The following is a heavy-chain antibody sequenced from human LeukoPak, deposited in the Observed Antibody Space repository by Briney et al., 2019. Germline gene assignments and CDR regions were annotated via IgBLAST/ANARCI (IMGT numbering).Heavy chain of an antibody. Sequence: GGSLRLSCAASGFTFSSYWMHWVRQAPGKGLVWVSRINSDGSSTSYADSVKGRFTISRDNARESLFLQMSSLRAEDTAVYHCARDAKEWQWLVDHWGQGTPVTVSS. V-gene: IGHV3-74*01. CDR1: GFTFSSYW. J-gene: IGHJ4*02. CDR2: INSDGSST. D-gene: IGHD6-19*01. CDR3: ARDAKEWQWLVDH.